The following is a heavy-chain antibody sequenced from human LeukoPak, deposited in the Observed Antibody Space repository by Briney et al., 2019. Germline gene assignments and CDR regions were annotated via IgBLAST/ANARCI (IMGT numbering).Heavy chain of an antibody. CDR2: IYYSGST. J-gene: IGHJ3*02. Sequence: SETLSLTCTVSGASITGYYWSWIRQPPGKGLEWLGHIYYSGSTNYNPSLKSRVTISVDTSKNQFSLKLSSVTAADTAIYYCARWLQLDDAFDIWGQGTMVIVSS. D-gene: IGHD5-24*01. V-gene: IGHV4-59*01. CDR1: GASITGYY. CDR3: ARWLQLDDAFDI.